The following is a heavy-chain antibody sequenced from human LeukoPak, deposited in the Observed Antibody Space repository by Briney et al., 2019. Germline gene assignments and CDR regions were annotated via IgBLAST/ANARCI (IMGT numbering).Heavy chain of an antibody. CDR1: GFTFSSYS. Sequence: SGGSLRLSCAASGFTFSSYSMNWVRQAPGRGLEWVSSIISSSSYIYYADSVKGRFTISRDNAKNSLYLQMNSLRAEDTAVYYCASSYYDILTGYYRPGLFDYWGQGTLVTVSS. CDR3: ASSYYDILTGYYRPGLFDY. J-gene: IGHJ4*02. CDR2: IISSSSYI. V-gene: IGHV3-21*01. D-gene: IGHD3-9*01.